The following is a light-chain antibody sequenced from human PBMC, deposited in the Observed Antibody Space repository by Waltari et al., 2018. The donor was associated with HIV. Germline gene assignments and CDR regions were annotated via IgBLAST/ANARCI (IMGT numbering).Light chain of an antibody. V-gene: IGLV2-11*03. Sequence: TGTSSDIGDYNYVSWYQQHPGKAPKLMIYDVTKRPSGVPDRFSGSKSGNTASLTISGLQAEDEAAYYCCSFAGSYTLVFGGGTKLTVL. CDR3: CSFAGSYTLV. CDR1: SSDIGDYNY. CDR2: DVT. J-gene: IGLJ3*02.